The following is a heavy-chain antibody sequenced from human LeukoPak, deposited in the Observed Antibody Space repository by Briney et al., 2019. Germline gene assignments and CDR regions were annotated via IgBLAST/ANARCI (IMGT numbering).Heavy chain of an antibody. J-gene: IGHJ5*02. CDR1: GFTFSSYA. D-gene: IGHD4-17*01. V-gene: IGHV3-30-3*01. Sequence: PGGSLRLSCAASGFTFSSYAMHWVRQAPGKGLEWVAVISYDGSNKYYADSVKGRFTISRDNSKNTLYLQMNSLRAEDTAVYYCARDQYGDYDPNWFDPWGQGTLVTVSS. CDR3: ARDQYGDYDPNWFDP. CDR2: ISYDGSNK.